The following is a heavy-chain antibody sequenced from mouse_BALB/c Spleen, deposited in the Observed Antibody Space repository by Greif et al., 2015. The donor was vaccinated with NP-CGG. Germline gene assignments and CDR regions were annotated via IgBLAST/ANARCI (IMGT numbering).Heavy chain of an antibody. CDR1: GFNIKDYY. D-gene: IGHD1-1*01. CDR2: IDPENGNT. CDR3: AYYYGSVGFAY. J-gene: IGHJ3*01. V-gene: IGHV14-1*02. Sequence: VHVKQSGAELVRPGALVKLSCKASGFNIKDYYMHWVKQRPEQGLEWIGWIDPENGNTIYDPKFQGKASITADTSSNTAYLQLSSLTSEDTAVYYCAYYYGSVGFAYWGQGTLVTVSA.